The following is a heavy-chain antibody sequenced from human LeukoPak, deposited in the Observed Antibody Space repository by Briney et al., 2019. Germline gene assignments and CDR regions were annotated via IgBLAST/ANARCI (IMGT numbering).Heavy chain of an antibody. J-gene: IGHJ3*02. CDR2: IYYSGSN. Sequence: AETLSLTCTVSGGSISSYYGSCMRQSPGRGLEGGGYIYYSGSNNYNASLKRRVTISVDTSKYQFSLKLSSVPAADTAVYSCASHYDFWSCPRAAFDIWGQGTMVTVSS. D-gene: IGHD3-3*01. CDR3: ASHYDFWSCPRAAFDI. CDR1: GGSISSYY. V-gene: IGHV4-59*01.